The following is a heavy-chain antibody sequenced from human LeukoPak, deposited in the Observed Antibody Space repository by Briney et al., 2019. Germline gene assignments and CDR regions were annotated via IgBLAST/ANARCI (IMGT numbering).Heavy chain of an antibody. V-gene: IGHV3-48*03. CDR1: GFTFSSYE. CDR3: ARGGVGATRNGMDV. D-gene: IGHD1-26*01. Sequence: PGGSLRLSCAASGFTFSSYEMNWVRQAPGKGLEWVSYTSSSGSTIYYADSVKGRFTISRDNAKNSLYLQMNSLGAEDTAVYYCARGGVGATRNGMDVWGQGTTVTVSS. J-gene: IGHJ6*02. CDR2: TSSSGSTI.